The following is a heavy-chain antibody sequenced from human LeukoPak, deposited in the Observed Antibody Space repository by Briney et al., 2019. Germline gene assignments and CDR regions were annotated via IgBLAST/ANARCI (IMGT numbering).Heavy chain of an antibody. Sequence: GGSLRLSCAASGFTFSSYWMSWVRQAPGKGLEWVANIKQDGSEKYYVDSVKGRFTISRDNAKNSLYLQMNSLRAEDTAVYYCASLGIRQWLEDYCYGMDVWGKGTTVTVSS. D-gene: IGHD6-19*01. CDR3: ASLGIRQWLEDYCYGMDV. V-gene: IGHV3-7*03. J-gene: IGHJ6*04. CDR2: IKQDGSEK. CDR1: GFTFSSYW.